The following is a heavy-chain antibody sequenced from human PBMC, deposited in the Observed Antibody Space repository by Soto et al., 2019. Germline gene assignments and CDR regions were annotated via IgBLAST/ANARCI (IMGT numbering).Heavy chain of an antibody. D-gene: IGHD5-18*01. Sequence: QVQLEQSGAEVKKPGASVRVSCKISGSTLSEFSMHWVRQAPGKGLEWMGGYVPEDGKTIYAPKFQGRVMMTEDTSTDTAYMELSRLRSEDTAVYFCATGVGGGFIYGLQYWGQGNPVTVSS. CDR1: GSTLSEFS. V-gene: IGHV1-24*01. CDR3: ATGVGGGFIYGLQY. CDR2: YVPEDGKT. J-gene: IGHJ4*02.